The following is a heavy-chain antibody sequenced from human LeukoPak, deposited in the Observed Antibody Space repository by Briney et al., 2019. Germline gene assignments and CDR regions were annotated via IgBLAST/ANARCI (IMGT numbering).Heavy chain of an antibody. CDR3: AKRYFDITIKAFDI. CDR1: GFTVSSNY. Sequence: PGGSLRLSCAASGFTVSSNYMSWVRQAPGKGLEWVSTITNGGGSTWYADSAKGRFTISRDNSKNTLYLQMNSLRAADTAMYYCAKRYFDITIKAFDIWGQGTMVTVSS. J-gene: IGHJ3*02. CDR2: ITNGGGST. V-gene: IGHV3-53*01. D-gene: IGHD3-10*01.